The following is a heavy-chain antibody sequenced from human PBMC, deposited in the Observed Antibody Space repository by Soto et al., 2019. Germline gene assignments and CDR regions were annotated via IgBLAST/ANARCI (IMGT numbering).Heavy chain of an antibody. CDR1: GFTFSGHT. V-gene: IGHV3-21*01. D-gene: IGHD3-10*01. CDR2: VSSSSSYI. CDR3: ARCMGYDGSGYAFFDS. J-gene: IGHJ4*02. Sequence: EVQLVESGGGLVKPGGSLRLSCAASGFTFSGHTVNWVRQAPGKGLEWVSSVSSSSSYIYYADSLKGRFTVSRDNAEKSLYLQMNSLRADDTAIYYCARCMGYDGSGYAFFDSWGQGTLVTVSS.